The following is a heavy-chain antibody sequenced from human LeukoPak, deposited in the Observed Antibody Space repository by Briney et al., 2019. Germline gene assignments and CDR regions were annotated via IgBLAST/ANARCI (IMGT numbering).Heavy chain of an antibody. D-gene: IGHD1-14*01. CDR1: GGYSSDYY. CDR3: ARESVAAGTRWFDY. J-gene: IGHJ4*02. Sequence: SETLSLTCTVFGGYSSDYYWTWIRQSAGKGLEWIGRVQITENNNYNPSLRSRVTLSLDTSKNQFSLRLTSVTAADTAIYYCARESVAAGTRWFDYWGQGALVTVSS. CDR2: VQITENN. V-gene: IGHV4-4*07.